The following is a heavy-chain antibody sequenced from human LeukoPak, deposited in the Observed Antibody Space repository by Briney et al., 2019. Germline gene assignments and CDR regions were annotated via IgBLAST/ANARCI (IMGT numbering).Heavy chain of an antibody. Sequence: GASVKVSCKASGGTFISYAISWVRQAPGQGLEWMGGIIPIFGTANYAQKFQGRVTITADESTSTAYMELSSLRSEDTAVYYCARDQGDYGYFDLWGRGTLVTASS. CDR1: GGTFISYA. CDR3: ARDQGDYGYFDL. D-gene: IGHD2-21*01. J-gene: IGHJ2*01. CDR2: IIPIFGTA. V-gene: IGHV1-69*13.